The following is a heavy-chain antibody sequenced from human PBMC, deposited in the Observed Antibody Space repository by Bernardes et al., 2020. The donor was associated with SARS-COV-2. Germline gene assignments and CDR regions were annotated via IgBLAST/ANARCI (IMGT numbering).Heavy chain of an antibody. CDR3: AKDIAYYYGMDV. V-gene: IGHV3-9*01. Sequence: GGSLRLSCAASGFTFDDYAMHWVRQAPGKGLEWVSGISWNSGSIGYADSVKGRFTISRDNAKNSLYLQMNSLRAEDTALYYCAKDIAYYYGMDVWGQGTTVTVSS. J-gene: IGHJ6*02. CDR2: ISWNSGSI. CDR1: GFTFDDYA.